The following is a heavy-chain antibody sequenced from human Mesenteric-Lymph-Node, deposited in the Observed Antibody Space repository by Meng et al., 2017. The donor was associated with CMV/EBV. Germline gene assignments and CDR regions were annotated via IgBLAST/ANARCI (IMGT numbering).Heavy chain of an antibody. CDR1: GFTFSSYS. Sequence: GESLKISCAASGFTFSSYSMNWVRQAPGKGLEWVSSISSSSSYIYYADSVKGRFTVSRDNSKNTLYLQMNSLRVEDTAVYYCAREDQYQLLYNFDYWGQGTLVTVSS. CDR2: ISSSSSYI. CDR3: AREDQYQLLYNFDY. D-gene: IGHD2-2*01. J-gene: IGHJ4*02. V-gene: IGHV3-21*01.